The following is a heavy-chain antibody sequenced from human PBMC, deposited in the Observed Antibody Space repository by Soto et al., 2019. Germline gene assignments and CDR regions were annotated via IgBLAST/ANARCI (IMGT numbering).Heavy chain of an antibody. J-gene: IGHJ4*02. CDR1: GYAFTSYT. CDR3: AKGGGAIIN. Sequence: QVQLVQSGAEVKKPGTSVKVSCKASGYAFTSYTIHWVRQAPGQRLEWMGWINADNGDTKYSQKFLGRVTITRDTSASTAYRELSSLRSEDTAEYYCAKGGGAIINWGQGTLVTVSS. D-gene: IGHD3-16*02. V-gene: IGHV1-3*01. CDR2: INADNGDT.